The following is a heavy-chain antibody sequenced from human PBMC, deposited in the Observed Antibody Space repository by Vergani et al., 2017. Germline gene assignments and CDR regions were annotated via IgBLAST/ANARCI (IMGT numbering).Heavy chain of an antibody. CDR3: ARVVSRGILTKLAWFDP. D-gene: IGHD3-9*01. V-gene: IGHV1-69*12. CDR1: GGTFSSYA. CDR2: IIPIFGTA. Sequence: QVQLVQSGAEVKKPGSSVKVSCKASGGTFSSYAISWVRQAPGQGLEWMGGIIPIFGTANYAQKFQGRVTITADESTCTAYMELSSLRSEDTAVYYCARVVSRGILTKLAWFDPWGQGTLVTVSS. J-gene: IGHJ5*02.